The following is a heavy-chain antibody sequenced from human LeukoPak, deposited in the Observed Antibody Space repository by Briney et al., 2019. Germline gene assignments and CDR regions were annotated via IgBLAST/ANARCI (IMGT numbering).Heavy chain of an antibody. CDR3: ARLGYDYGDLDPYYYYGMDV. J-gene: IGHJ6*02. CDR2: IYYSGGT. D-gene: IGHD4-17*01. V-gene: IGHV4-30-4*01. CDR1: GGSINSGDYY. Sequence: PSETLSLTCTVSGGSINSGDYYCSWIRQPPGKGLEWIGYIYYSGGTYYNPSLKSRVTISVDTSKNQSSLKLSSVTAADTAVYYCARLGYDYGDLDPYYYYGMDVWGQGTTVTVSS.